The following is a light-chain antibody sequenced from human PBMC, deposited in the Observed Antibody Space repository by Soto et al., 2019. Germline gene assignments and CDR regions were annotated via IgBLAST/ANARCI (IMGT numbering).Light chain of an antibody. CDR2: TNN. CDR1: SSNIGSNF. Sequence: SVLTQPPSASGTPGQRVTISCSGSSSNIGSNFVNWYQQLPRTAPKVLIYTNNQRPSGVPDRFSGSKSGTSASLAISGLQSEDEAEYYCAAWDDSLHGWVFGGGTKLTVL. V-gene: IGLV1-44*01. CDR3: AAWDDSLHGWV. J-gene: IGLJ3*02.